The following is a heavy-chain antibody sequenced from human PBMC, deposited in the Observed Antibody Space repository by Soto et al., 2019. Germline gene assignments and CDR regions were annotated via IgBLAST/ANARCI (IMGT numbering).Heavy chain of an antibody. CDR3: AKEFPTTVTTFWFDP. J-gene: IGHJ5*02. V-gene: IGHV3-30*18. CDR2: ISYDGSNK. Sequence: GGSLRLSCAASGFTFSSYGMHWVRQAPGKGLEWVAFISYDGSNKYYADSVKGRFTISRDNSKNTLYLQMNSLRAEDTAVYYCAKEFPTTVTTFWFDPWGQGTLVTVSS. CDR1: GFTFSSYG. D-gene: IGHD4-17*01.